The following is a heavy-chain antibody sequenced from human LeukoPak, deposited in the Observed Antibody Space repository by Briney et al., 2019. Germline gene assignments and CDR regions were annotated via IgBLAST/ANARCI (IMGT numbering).Heavy chain of an antibody. J-gene: IGHJ4*02. CDR3: ASHCSSTSCYESPLN. Sequence: KPSETLSLTCAVYGGSFSGYYWSWIRQPPGKALEWIGEINHSGSTNYNPSLKSRVTISVDTSKNQFSLKLSSVTAADTAVYYCASHCSSTSCYESPLNWGQGTLVTVSS. V-gene: IGHV4-34*01. CDR1: GGSFSGYY. D-gene: IGHD2-2*01. CDR2: INHSGST.